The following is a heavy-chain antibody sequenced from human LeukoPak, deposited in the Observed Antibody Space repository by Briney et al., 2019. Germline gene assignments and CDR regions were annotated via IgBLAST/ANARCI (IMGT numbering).Heavy chain of an antibody. V-gene: IGHV3-53*01. J-gene: IGHJ5*02. CDR3: ASRATVTTDRFWFDP. Sequence: PGGSLRLSCAASGLTVSSNYMSWVRQAPGKGLKWVSVIYSGGSTYHADSVKGRFTISRDNSKNTLYLQMNSLRAEDTAVYYCASRATVTTDRFWFDPWGQGTLVTVSS. D-gene: IGHD4-11*01. CDR1: GLTVSSNY. CDR2: IYSGGST.